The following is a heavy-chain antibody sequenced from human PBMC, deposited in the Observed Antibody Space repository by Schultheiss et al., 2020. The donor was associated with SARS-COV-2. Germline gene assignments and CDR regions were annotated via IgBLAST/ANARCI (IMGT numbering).Heavy chain of an antibody. V-gene: IGHV3-30*04. CDR3: ARDLPQRIAAAGTSEYYFDY. CDR2: ISYDGSNK. D-gene: IGHD6-13*01. CDR1: GFTFSSYA. J-gene: IGHJ4*02. Sequence: GESLKISCAASGFTFSSYAMHWVRQAPGKGLEWVAVISYDGSNKYYADSVKGRFTISRDNSKNTLYLQMNSLRAEDTAVYYCARDLPQRIAAAGTSEYYFDYWGQGTLVTVSS.